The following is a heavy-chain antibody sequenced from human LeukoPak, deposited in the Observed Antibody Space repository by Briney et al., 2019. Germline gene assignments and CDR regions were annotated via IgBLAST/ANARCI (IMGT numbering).Heavy chain of an antibody. Sequence: GGSLRLSCAASGFIFSNYAIHWVRQAPGKGLEWVSAIIRSGGTYYADSVEGRFTISRDNSKNTLYLEMNSLRAEDTAVYYCAKDLTLYGDFPYFDYWGRGTLVTVSS. J-gene: IGHJ4*02. CDR2: IIRSGGT. D-gene: IGHD2-21*01. CDR1: GFIFSNYA. V-gene: IGHV3-23*01. CDR3: AKDLTLYGDFPYFDY.